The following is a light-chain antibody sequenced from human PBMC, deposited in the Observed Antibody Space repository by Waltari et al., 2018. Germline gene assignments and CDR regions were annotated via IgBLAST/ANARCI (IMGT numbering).Light chain of an antibody. CDR3: QQRGYWPPLT. V-gene: IGKV3-11*01. CDR1: QGVSNN. CDR2: DAS. J-gene: IGKJ4*01. Sequence: ESVLTQSPATLSLSPGERATLSCRASQGVSNNLAWYQQKPGQAPRLLIYDASNRATGVPARFSGSGSGTDFTLTISSLEPEDFAVYYCQQRGYWPPLTFGGGTKVEIK.